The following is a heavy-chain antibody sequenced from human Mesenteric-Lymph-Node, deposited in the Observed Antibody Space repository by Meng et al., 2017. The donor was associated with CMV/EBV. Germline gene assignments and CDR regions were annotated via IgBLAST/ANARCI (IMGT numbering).Heavy chain of an antibody. Sequence: GESLKISCAASGFTFDDYGMSWVRQAPGKGLEWVSGINWNGGSTGYADSVKGRFTISRDNAKNSLYLQMNSLRAEDTALYYCARDRRIAAYYYYGMDVWGQGTTVTVSS. CDR2: INWNGGST. V-gene: IGHV3-20*04. CDR3: ARDRRIAAYYYYGMDV. D-gene: IGHD6-6*01. CDR1: GFTFDDYG. J-gene: IGHJ6*02.